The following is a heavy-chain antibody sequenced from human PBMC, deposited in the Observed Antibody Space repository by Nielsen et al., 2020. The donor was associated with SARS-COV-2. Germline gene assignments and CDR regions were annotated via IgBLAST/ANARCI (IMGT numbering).Heavy chain of an antibody. CDR2: IYPGDSDT. V-gene: IGHV5-51*01. J-gene: IGHJ4*02. CDR3: ARHVTWGSGWNGDY. Sequence: GESLKISCKGSGYSFTSYWIIYPGDSDTRYSPSFQGQVTISADKSISTAYLQWSSLKASDTAMYYCARHVTWGSGWNGDYWGQGTLVTVSS. CDR1: GYSFTSYW. D-gene: IGHD6-19*01.